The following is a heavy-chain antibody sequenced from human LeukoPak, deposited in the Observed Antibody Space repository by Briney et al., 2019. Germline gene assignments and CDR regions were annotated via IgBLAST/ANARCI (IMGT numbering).Heavy chain of an antibody. CDR1: GGSFSGYY. Sequence: SETLSLTCAVYGGSFSGYYWSWIRQPPGKGLEWIGEINHSGSTNYNPSLKSRVTISVDTSKNQFSLKLSSVTAADTAVYYCARAPIDSSGYYAFDIWGQGTMVTVSS. CDR2: INHSGST. CDR3: ARAPIDSSGYYAFDI. V-gene: IGHV4-34*01. J-gene: IGHJ3*02. D-gene: IGHD3-22*01.